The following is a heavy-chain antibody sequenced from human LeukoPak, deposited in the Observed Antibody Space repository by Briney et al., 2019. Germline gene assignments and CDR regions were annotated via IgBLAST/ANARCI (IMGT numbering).Heavy chain of an antibody. J-gene: IGHJ3*02. V-gene: IGHV4-39*07. D-gene: IGHD2-2*03. CDR3: ARVDIVVVPAAQPAFDI. CDR2: IYYSGST. CDR1: GGSISSSSYY. Sequence: SETLSLTCTVSGGSISSSSYYWGWIRQPPGKGLEWIGSIYYSGSTYYNPSLKSRVTISVDRSKNQFSLKLSSVTAADTAVYYCARVDIVVVPAAQPAFDIWGQGTMVTVSS.